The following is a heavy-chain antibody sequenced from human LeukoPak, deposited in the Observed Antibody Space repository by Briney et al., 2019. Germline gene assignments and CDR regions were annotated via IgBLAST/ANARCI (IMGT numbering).Heavy chain of an antibody. J-gene: IGHJ5*02. CDR1: GFTFSSYA. CDR2: ITGSGDST. CDR3: AKDPRIANWFDL. Sequence: PTGGSLRLSCAASGFTFSSYAMSWVRQAPGKGLEWVSAITGSGDSTYYADSVQGRFTISRDNSKNTLYLQMISLRAEDTAVYYCAKDPRIANWFDLWGQGTLVTVSS. V-gene: IGHV3-23*01. D-gene: IGHD6-13*01.